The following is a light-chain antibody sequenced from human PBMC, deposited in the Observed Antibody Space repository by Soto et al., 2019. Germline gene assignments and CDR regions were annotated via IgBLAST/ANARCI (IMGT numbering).Light chain of an antibody. V-gene: IGKV3-20*01. Sequence: EIVLTQSPGTLSLSPGERATLSCRASQGVSSSYLAWYQQKPGQAPRLLIYGASSRATGIPDRFSGSGSGTEFTLTISSLQSEDFAVYYCQQYNNWPPSITFGQGTRLEIK. CDR2: GAS. J-gene: IGKJ5*01. CDR1: QGVSSSY. CDR3: QQYNNWPPSIT.